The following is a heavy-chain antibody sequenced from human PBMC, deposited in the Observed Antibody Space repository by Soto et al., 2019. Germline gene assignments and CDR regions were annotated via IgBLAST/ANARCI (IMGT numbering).Heavy chain of an antibody. CDR1: GCSISSYY. J-gene: IGHJ3*02. V-gene: IGHV4-59*08. Sequence: PSETLSLTCTVSGCSISSYYWSWIRQPPGKGLEWIGYIYYSGSTNYNPSLKSRVTISVDTSKNQFSLKLSSVTAADTAVYYCARLLPGVAAFDIWGQGTMVTVSS. CDR2: IYYSGST. D-gene: IGHD2-15*01. CDR3: ARLLPGVAAFDI.